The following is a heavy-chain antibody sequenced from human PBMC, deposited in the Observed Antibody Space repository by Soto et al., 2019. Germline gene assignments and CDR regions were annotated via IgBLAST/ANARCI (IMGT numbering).Heavy chain of an antibody. Sequence: SETLSLTCTVSGGSISSYYWSWIRQPPGKGLEWIGYIYYSGSTNYNPSLKSRVTISVDTSKNQFSLKLSSVTAADTAVYYCAKSDTRYCGGDCSNPPDYWGQGTLVTVSS. D-gene: IGHD2-21*02. J-gene: IGHJ4*02. CDR1: GGSISSYY. CDR2: IYYSGST. CDR3: AKSDTRYCGGDCSNPPDY. V-gene: IGHV4-59*01.